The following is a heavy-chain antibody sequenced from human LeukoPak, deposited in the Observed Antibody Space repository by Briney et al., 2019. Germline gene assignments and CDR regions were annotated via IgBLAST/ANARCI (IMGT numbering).Heavy chain of an antibody. Sequence: GESLRLSCTASGFTFSNFWMGWVRQAPGKGLEWVANIKQDETEKFYLGSVKGRFTISRDNAKNSLYLQMNSLRDEDTAVYYCARTIAVAGQDVWGQGTLVTVSS. CDR1: GFTFSNFW. CDR3: ARTIAVAGQDV. V-gene: IGHV3-7*01. D-gene: IGHD6-19*01. CDR2: IKQDETEK. J-gene: IGHJ4*02.